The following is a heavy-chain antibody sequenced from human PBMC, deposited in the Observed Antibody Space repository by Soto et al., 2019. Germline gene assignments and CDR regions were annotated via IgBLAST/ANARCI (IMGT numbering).Heavy chain of an antibody. CDR1: GFTFISYS. CDR3: ARYPELIAQLRWFEP. Sequence: PGGSLRLSCAASGFTFISYSMNWVLQAPWKGLEWVSYISSSSSTIYYADSVKGRFTISRDNAKNSLYLQMNSLRAEDTAVYYCARYPELIAQLRWFEPWGQGTRLNVSS. V-gene: IGHV3-48*01. CDR2: ISSSSSTI. D-gene: IGHD6-13*01. J-gene: IGHJ5*02.